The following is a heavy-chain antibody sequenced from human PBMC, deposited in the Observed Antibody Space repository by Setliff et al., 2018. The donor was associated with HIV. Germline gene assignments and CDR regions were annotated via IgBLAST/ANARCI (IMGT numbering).Heavy chain of an antibody. D-gene: IGHD6-19*01. V-gene: IGHV4-59*01. CDR2: AFHSGAT. Sequence: SETLSLTCTVSGGSITTYFWTWIRQPPGKGLEWIGSAFHSGATNYNPSLKSRVTMSVDTSNNHFSLNLKSVTAADTAVYYCARGRKKTLAVSGTRYFDFWGQGTLVTVSS. CDR3: ARGRKKTLAVSGTRYFDF. CDR1: GGSITTYF. J-gene: IGHJ4*02.